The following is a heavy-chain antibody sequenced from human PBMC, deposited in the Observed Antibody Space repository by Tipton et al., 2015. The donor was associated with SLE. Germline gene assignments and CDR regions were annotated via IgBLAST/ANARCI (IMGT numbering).Heavy chain of an antibody. CDR2: IRFDRDHQ. CDR3: AKDGSNWNLDY. Sequence: SLRLSCAASGFTFSYYSMNWVRQAPGKGLEWVSLIRFDRDHQYNADSVKGRFTTSRDSSTSTVYLQMNSLRIEDTAVYYCAKDGSNWNLDYWGLGTLVTVSS. J-gene: IGHJ4*02. V-gene: IGHV3-30*02. D-gene: IGHD1-1*01. CDR1: GFTFSYYS.